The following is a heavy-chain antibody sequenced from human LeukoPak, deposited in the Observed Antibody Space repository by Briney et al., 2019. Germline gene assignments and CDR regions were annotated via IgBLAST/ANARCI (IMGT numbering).Heavy chain of an antibody. V-gene: IGHV3-48*01. CDR2: ISSSSSTI. Sequence: PGGSQRLSCAASGFTFSSYSMNWVRQAPGKGLEWVSHISSSSSTIYYADSVKGRFTISRDNSKNTLYLQMNSLRADDTAVYYCAKDLGGYTYGYHYWGQGTLVTVSS. CDR3: AKDLGGYTYGYHY. D-gene: IGHD5-18*01. J-gene: IGHJ4*02. CDR1: GFTFSSYS.